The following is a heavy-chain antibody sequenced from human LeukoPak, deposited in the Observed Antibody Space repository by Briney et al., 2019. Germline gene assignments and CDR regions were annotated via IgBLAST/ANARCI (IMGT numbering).Heavy chain of an antibody. CDR1: GGSISSSSYY. V-gene: IGHV4-39*07. CDR3: ARYHSYGRRVPNWFDP. Sequence: SETLSLTCTVSGGSISSSSYYWGWIRQPPGKGLEWIGSIYYSGSTYYNPSLKSRVTISVDTSKNQFSLKLSSVTAADTAVYYCARYHSYGRRVPNWFDPWGQGTLVTVSS. J-gene: IGHJ5*02. D-gene: IGHD5-18*01. CDR2: IYYSGST.